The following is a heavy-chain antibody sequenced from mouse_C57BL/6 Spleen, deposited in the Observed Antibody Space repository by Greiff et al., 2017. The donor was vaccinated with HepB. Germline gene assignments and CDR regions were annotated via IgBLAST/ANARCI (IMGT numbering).Heavy chain of an antibody. CDR1: GYTFTTYP. J-gene: IGHJ4*01. Sequence: VQGVESGAELVKPGASVKMSCKASGYTFTTYPIEWMKQNHGKSLEWIGNFHPYNDDTKYNEKFKGKATLTVEKSSSTVYLELSRLTSDDSAVYYCARGLLSYYAMDYWGQGTSVTVSS. D-gene: IGHD1-1*01. CDR2: FHPYNDDT. V-gene: IGHV1-47*01. CDR3: ARGLLSYYAMDY.